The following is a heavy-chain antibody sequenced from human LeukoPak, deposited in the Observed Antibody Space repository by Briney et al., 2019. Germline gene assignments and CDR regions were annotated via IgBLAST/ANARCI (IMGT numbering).Heavy chain of an antibody. CDR2: INHSGST. D-gene: IGHD6-6*01. CDR1: GGSFSGYY. J-gene: IGHJ5*02. V-gene: IGHV4-34*01. CDR3: ARGEYSNSSLYWFDP. Sequence: SETLSLTCAVYGGSFSGYYWSWIRQPPGKGLEWIGEINHSGSTNYNPSLKSRVTISVDTSKNQFSLKLSSVTAADTAVYYCARGEYSNSSLYWFDPWGQGTLVTVSS.